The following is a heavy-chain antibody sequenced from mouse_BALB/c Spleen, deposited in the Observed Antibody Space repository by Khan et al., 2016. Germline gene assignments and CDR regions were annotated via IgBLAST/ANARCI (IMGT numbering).Heavy chain of an antibody. V-gene: IGHV1-84*02. CDR1: GYTFTDYY. CDR3: ARGGYDSWFAY. J-gene: IGHJ3*01. D-gene: IGHD2-2*01. CDR2: IYPGSGNT. Sequence: QLQQSGPELVKPGASVKISCKTSGYTFTDYYINWVKQKPGQGLEWIGWIYPGSGNTKYNEKFKGKATLTVDTSSSTAYMQRSSLTSEDTAVYFCARGGYDSWFAYWGQGTLVTVSA.